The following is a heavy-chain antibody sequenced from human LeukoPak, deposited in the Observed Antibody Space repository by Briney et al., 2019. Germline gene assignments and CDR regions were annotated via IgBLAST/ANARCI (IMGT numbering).Heavy chain of an antibody. CDR2: ISAYNGNT. CDR1: GYTFNTYG. Sequence: ASVKVSCKASGYTFNTYGITWVRQAPGQGLEWMGWISAYNGNTNYAQKLQGRVTMTTDTSTSTAYMELSRLRSDDTAVYYCARITRRDYFDYWGQGTLVTVSS. CDR3: ARITRRDYFDY. V-gene: IGHV1-18*01. J-gene: IGHJ4*02.